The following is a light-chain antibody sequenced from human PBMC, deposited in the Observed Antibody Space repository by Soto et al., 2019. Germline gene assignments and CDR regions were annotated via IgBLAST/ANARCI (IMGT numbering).Light chain of an antibody. CDR3: LSHPGSSNV. J-gene: IGLJ1*01. Sequence: QSALTQPPSASGSPGQSVAISCTGTSSDVGASDYVSWYQQHSGKAPKLLLYEVNKRPSGVPGRFSGSKSGNTASLTVSALQADDEADYYCLSHPGSSNVLGTGTKLTVL. CDR2: EVN. CDR1: SSDVGASDY. V-gene: IGLV2-8*01.